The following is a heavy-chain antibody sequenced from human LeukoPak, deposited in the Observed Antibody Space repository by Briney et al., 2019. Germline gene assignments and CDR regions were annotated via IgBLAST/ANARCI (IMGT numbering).Heavy chain of an antibody. CDR3: AAGAGRAFDI. CDR2: ISGSGGST. V-gene: IGHV3-23*01. D-gene: IGHD1-14*01. Sequence: GGSLRLSCAASGFTFSSYAMSWVRQAPGKGLEWVSAISGSGGSTYYADSVKGRFTISRDNAKNSLYLQMNSLRAEDTAVYYCAAGAGRAFDIWGQGTMVTVSS. CDR1: GFTFSSYA. J-gene: IGHJ3*02.